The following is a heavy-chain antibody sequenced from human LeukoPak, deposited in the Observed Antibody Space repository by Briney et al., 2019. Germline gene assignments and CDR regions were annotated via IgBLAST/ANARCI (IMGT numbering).Heavy chain of an antibody. V-gene: IGHV3-73*01. Sequence: GGSLRLSGAASGFTFSGSAMHWVRQASGKGLEWVGRIRSKANSYATAYAASVKGRFTISRDDSKNTAYLQMNSLKTEDTAVYFCIAAAGTPHWYYYGMDVWGQGTTVTVSS. D-gene: IGHD6-13*01. CDR1: GFTFSGSA. J-gene: IGHJ6*02. CDR2: IRSKANSYAT. CDR3: IAAAGTPHWYYYGMDV.